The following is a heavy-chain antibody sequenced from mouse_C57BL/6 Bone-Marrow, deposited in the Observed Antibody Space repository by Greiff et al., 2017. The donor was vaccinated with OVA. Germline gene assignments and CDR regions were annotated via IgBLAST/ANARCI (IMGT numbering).Heavy chain of an antibody. CDR3: ARERVYYGSSLWYFDV. CDR1: GYTFTSYG. J-gene: IGHJ1*03. V-gene: IGHV1-58*01. D-gene: IGHD1-1*01. Sequence: EVQLQQSGAELVRPGSSVKMSCKTSGYTFTSYGINWVKQRPGQGLEWIGYIYIGNGYTQYNEKFKGKATLTSDTSSSTAYMQLSSLTSEDSAIYFCARERVYYGSSLWYFDVWGTGTTVTVSS. CDR2: IYIGNGYT.